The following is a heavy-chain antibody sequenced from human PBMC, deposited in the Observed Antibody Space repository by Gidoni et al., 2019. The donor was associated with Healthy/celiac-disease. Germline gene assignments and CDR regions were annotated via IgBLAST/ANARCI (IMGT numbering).Heavy chain of an antibody. V-gene: IGHV5-51*01. D-gene: IGHD3-22*01. CDR1: GYSFTSYW. J-gene: IGHJ4*02. CDR2: IYPGDSDT. Sequence: EVQLVQSGAEVKKPGESLTISCKGSGYSFTSYWIGWVRQMPGKGLEWMGIIYPGDSDTRYSPSFQGQVTISADKSISTAYLQWSSLKASDTAMYYCARSHDSGGYYDYFDYWGQGTLVTVSS. CDR3: ARSHDSGGYYDYFDY.